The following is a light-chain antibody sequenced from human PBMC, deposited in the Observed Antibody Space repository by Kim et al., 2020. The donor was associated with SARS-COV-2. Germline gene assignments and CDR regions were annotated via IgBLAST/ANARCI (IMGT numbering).Light chain of an antibody. V-gene: IGLV10-54*01. CDR2: RNN. Sequence: RQPATVTCIGSSDNVGYQGAAWLQQHQGHPPKLRSYRNNNRPSGISERFSASRSGNTASLTISGLQPEDEADYYCSAWDRSVNAWVFGGGTQLTVL. CDR3: SAWDRSVNAWV. J-gene: IGLJ3*02. CDR1: SDNVGYQG.